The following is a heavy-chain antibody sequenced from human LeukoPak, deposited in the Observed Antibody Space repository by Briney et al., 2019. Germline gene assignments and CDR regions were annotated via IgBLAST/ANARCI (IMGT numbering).Heavy chain of an antibody. Sequence: GGSLRLSCAASGFTFSTYAMSWVRQAPGKGLEWVSAISNSGSSTYRADSVKGRFTISRDTSKNTLYLQMNSLRAEDTAVYYCARDYGGLRVLDYWGQGTLVTVSS. V-gene: IGHV3-23*01. CDR3: ARDYGGLRVLDY. CDR2: ISNSGSST. D-gene: IGHD4-23*01. CDR1: GFTFSTYA. J-gene: IGHJ4*02.